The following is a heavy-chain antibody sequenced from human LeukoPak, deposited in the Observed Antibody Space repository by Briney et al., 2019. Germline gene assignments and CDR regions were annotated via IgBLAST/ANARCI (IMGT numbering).Heavy chain of an antibody. CDR3: ARDYREDYDFWSGPTDAFDI. Sequence: PGGSLRLSCAASGFSFSNAWMSWVRQAPGKGLEWVANIKQDGSEKYYVDSVKGRFTISRDNAKNSLYLQMNSLRAEDTAVYYCARDYREDYDFWSGPTDAFDIWGQGTMVTVSS. J-gene: IGHJ3*02. D-gene: IGHD3-3*01. CDR2: IKQDGSEK. CDR1: GFSFSNAW. V-gene: IGHV3-7*01.